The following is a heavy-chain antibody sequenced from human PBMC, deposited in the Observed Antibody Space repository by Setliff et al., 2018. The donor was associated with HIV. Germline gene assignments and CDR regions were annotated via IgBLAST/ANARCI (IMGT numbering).Heavy chain of an antibody. Sequence: ASVTVSCKASGYSFFNYSITWVRQAPGQGLEWVGWINCYSGDSKFPEKLQGRITMTADTSTSTAYMELRNLTSDDTAMYYCARATYSGSPNPPQDYWGQGTLVTVS. V-gene: IGHV1-18*01. CDR3: ARATYSGSPNPPQDY. CDR2: INCYSGDS. CDR1: GYSFFNYS. D-gene: IGHD1-26*01. J-gene: IGHJ4*02.